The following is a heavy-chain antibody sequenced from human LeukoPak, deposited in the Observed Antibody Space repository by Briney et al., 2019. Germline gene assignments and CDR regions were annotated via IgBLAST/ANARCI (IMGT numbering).Heavy chain of an antibody. V-gene: IGHV3-23*01. Sequence: RGSLRLSCAASGFTFSSYAMSWVRQAPGKGLEWVSAISGSGGSTYYADSVKGRFTISRDNSKNTLYLQMNSLRAEDTAVYYCAKVRRGIAVAGPFDYWGQGTLVTVSS. J-gene: IGHJ4*02. CDR2: ISGSGGST. D-gene: IGHD6-19*01. CDR1: GFTFSSYA. CDR3: AKVRRGIAVAGPFDY.